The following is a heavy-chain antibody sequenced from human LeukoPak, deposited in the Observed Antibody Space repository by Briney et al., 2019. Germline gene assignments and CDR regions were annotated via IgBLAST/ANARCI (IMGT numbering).Heavy chain of an antibody. Sequence: GGSPRLSCAASGFTVSSNYMSWVRQAPGKGLEWVSVIYTGGTTYYADSVKGRFTISRDNSKNTVYLDMNSLRAEDTAVYYCARAVDIVATTPFDLWGQGTIVTVSS. CDR3: ARAVDIVATTPFDL. D-gene: IGHD5-12*01. CDR1: GFTVSSNY. V-gene: IGHV3-66*01. J-gene: IGHJ3*01. CDR2: IYTGGTT.